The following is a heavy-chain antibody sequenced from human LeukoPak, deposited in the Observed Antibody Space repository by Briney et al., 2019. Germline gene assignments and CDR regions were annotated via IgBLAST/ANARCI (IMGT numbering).Heavy chain of an antibody. Sequence: SETLSLTCTVPGGSISSSSYYWGWIRQPPGKGLEWIGSMYYSGSTYYNPSLKSRVTISVDTSKNQFSLKLSSVTAADTAVYYCASGSYGDYWGQGTLVTVSS. CDR3: ASGSYGDY. CDR2: MYYSGST. J-gene: IGHJ4*02. D-gene: IGHD4-17*01. V-gene: IGHV4-39*07. CDR1: GGSISSSSYY.